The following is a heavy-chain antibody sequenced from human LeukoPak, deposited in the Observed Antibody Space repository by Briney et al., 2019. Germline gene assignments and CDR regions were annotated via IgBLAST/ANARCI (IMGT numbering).Heavy chain of an antibody. CDR1: GFTFSSYG. Sequence: GRSLRLSCAASGFTFSSYGMHWVRQAPGKGLEWVAVIWYDGSNKYYGDSVKGRFTISRDNSKKTLYLQMNSLRVEDTAVYYCARGPLGPSSGYLPLDYWGQGTLVTVSS. V-gene: IGHV3-33*01. CDR2: IWYDGSNK. J-gene: IGHJ4*02. CDR3: ARGPLGPSSGYLPLDY. D-gene: IGHD3-22*01.